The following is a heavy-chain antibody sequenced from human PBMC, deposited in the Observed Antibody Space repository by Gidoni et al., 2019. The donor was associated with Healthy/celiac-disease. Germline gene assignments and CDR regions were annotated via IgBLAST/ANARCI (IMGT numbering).Heavy chain of an antibody. Sequence: QVQLVESGGGVVQPGRSLRLSCAASGFTFSSYAMHWVRQAPGKGLEWVAVISYDGSNKYYADSVKGRFTISRDNSKNTLYLQMNSLRAEDTAVYYCARDRVPAALDAFDIWGQGTMVTVSS. CDR3: ARDRVPAALDAFDI. D-gene: IGHD2-2*01. CDR2: ISYDGSNK. V-gene: IGHV3-30*04. CDR1: GFTFSSYA. J-gene: IGHJ3*02.